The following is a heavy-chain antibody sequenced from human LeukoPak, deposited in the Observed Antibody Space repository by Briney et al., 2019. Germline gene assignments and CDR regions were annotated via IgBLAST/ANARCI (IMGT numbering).Heavy chain of an antibody. J-gene: IGHJ4*02. CDR1: GGSISSSSYY. V-gene: IGHV4-39*07. CDR3: ARTRDSSGYWDYDY. CDR2: IYYSGST. D-gene: IGHD3-22*01. Sequence: SETLSLTCTVSGGSISSSSYYWGWIRQPPGKGLEWIGSIYYSGSTYYNPSLKSRVTISVDTSKNQFSLKLSSVTAADTAVYYCARTRDSSGYWDYDYWGQGTLVTVSS.